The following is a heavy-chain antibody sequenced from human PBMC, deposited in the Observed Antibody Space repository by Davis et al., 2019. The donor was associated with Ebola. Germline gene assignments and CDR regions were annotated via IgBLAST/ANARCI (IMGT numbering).Heavy chain of an antibody. D-gene: IGHD6-13*01. J-gene: IGHJ5*02. CDR1: GFTFSSYA. Sequence: PGGSLRLSCAASGFTFSSYAMSWVRQAPGKGLEWVSAISGSGGSTYYADSVKGRFTIPRDNSKNTLYLQMNSLRAEDTAVYYCARGVAAAGTGTWFDPWGQGTLVTVSS. CDR3: ARGVAAAGTGTWFDP. CDR2: ISGSGGST. V-gene: IGHV3-23*01.